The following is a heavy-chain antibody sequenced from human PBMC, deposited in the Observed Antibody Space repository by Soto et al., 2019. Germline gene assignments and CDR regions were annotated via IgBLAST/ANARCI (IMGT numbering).Heavy chain of an antibody. CDR3: ARDRIQLWTNYYYYYGMDA. CDR1: GGTFSSYA. V-gene: IGHV1-69*13. Sequence: SVKVSCKASGGTFSSYAISWVRQAPGQGLEWMGGIIPIFGTANYAQKFQGRVTITADESTSTAYMELSSLRSEDTAVYYCARDRIQLWTNYYYYYGMDAWGQGTTVTVSS. CDR2: IIPIFGTA. J-gene: IGHJ6*02. D-gene: IGHD5-18*01.